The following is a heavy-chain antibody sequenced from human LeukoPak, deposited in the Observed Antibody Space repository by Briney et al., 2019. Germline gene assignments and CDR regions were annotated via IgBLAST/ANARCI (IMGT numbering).Heavy chain of an antibody. CDR3: ARHLTSSWYLDY. CDR2: IHHSGST. V-gene: IGHV4-4*02. J-gene: IGHJ4*02. D-gene: IGHD6-13*01. CDR1: GDSISSSNR. Sequence: SETLSLTCAVSGDSISSSNRWSWVRQPPGKGLEWIGEIHHSGSTNYNPSLKSRVTISVDKSKNQFSLKLSSVTAADTAVYYCARHLTSSWYLDYWGQGTLVTVSS.